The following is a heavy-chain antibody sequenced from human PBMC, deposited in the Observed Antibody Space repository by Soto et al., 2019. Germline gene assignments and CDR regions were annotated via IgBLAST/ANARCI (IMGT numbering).Heavy chain of an antibody. CDR3: ARDSYGSGSSHFDY. J-gene: IGHJ4*02. D-gene: IGHD3-10*01. CDR1: GFTFSSYS. CDR2: ISSSSSYI. Sequence: GGSLRLSCAASGFTFSSYSMNWVRQAPGKGLEWVSSISSSSSYIYYADSVKGRFTTSRDNAKNSLYLQMNSLRAEDTAVYYCARDSYGSGSSHFDYWGQGTLVTVSS. V-gene: IGHV3-21*01.